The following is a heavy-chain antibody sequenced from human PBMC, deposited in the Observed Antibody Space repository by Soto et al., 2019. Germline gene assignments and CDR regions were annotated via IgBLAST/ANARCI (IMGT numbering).Heavy chain of an antibody. J-gene: IGHJ3*02. CDR2: IYPGDSDA. CDR1: RRTFISDC. D-gene: IGHD6-19*01. CDR3: ARQGDMAATPADAFDI. Sequence: GDSLKISCHFSRRTFISDCIALVRRMPGKGLEWMGIIYPGDSDARYSPSFAGQVTISVDKSITTAYLHWSSLEASDSAVYYCARQGDMAATPADAFDIWGQGTLVTVSS. V-gene: IGHV5-51*01.